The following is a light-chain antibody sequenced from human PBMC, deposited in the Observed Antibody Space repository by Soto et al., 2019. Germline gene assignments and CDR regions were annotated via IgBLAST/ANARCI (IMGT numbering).Light chain of an antibody. CDR2: AAS. CDR3: QQVNAYPWT. V-gene: IGKV1-9*01. J-gene: IGKJ1*01. Sequence: DIQLTQSPSFLSASVGDRVTITCRASQGIGSYLAWYQQKPGKAPKLLIYAASTLQSGVPSRFSGSGSGTECTLTIGSLQPEDFASYYCQQVNAYPWTFGQGTKVEIE. CDR1: QGIGSY.